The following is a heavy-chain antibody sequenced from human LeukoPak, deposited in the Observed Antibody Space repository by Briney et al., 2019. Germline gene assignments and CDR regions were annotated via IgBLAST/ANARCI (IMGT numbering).Heavy chain of an antibody. D-gene: IGHD3-9*01. CDR2: ISAYNGNT. J-gene: IGHJ6*03. V-gene: IGHV1-18*01. CDR3: ASGGLNARYFDWLPPPLYRNYYYYYMDV. Sequence: GASVKVSCKASGGTFSSYAISWVRQAPGQGLEWMGWISAYNGNTNYAQKLQGRVTMTTDTSTSTAYMELRSLRSDDTAVYYCASGGLNARYFDWLPPPLYRNYYYYYMDVWGKGTTVTVSS. CDR1: GGTFSSYA.